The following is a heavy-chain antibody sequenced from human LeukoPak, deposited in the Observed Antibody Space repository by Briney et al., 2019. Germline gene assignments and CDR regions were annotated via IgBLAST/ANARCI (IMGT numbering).Heavy chain of an antibody. CDR1: GGSISSGGYY. CDR3: ARQNGGYYYYYMDV. Sequence: SQTLSLTCTVSGGSISSGGYYWSWIRQHPGKGLEWIGYIYYSGSTYYNPSLMSRVTISVDTSKNQFSLKLSSVTAADTAVYYCARQNGGYYYYYMDVWGKGTTVTVSS. CDR2: IYYSGST. J-gene: IGHJ6*03. D-gene: IGHD3-16*01. V-gene: IGHV4-31*03.